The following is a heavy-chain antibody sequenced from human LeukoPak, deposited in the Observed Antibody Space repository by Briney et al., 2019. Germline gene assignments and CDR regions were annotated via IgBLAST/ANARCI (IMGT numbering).Heavy chain of an antibody. J-gene: IGHJ3*02. CDR1: GGSISSGSYY. CDR2: IYTSGST. D-gene: IGHD3-9*01. Sequence: PSQTLSLTCTVSGGSISSGSYYWSWIRQPAGKGLEWIGRIYTSGSTNYNPSLKSRVTMSLDTSKNQFSLKLNSVTAADTAVYYCARALLDFDWLLPATFDIWGQGTLVTVSS. CDR3: ARALLDFDWLLPATFDI. V-gene: IGHV4-61*02.